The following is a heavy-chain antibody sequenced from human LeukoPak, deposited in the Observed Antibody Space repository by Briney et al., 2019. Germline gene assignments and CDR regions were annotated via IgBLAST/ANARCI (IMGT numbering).Heavy chain of an antibody. D-gene: IGHD5-18*01. CDR2: MSPNSGNT. V-gene: IGHV1-8*01. CDR1: GYTFTIFD. CDR3: ARGRPDTSVPRTYSMDV. Sequence: ASVKVSCKASGYTFTIFDIFWVRQAPGQGLEWMGWMSPNSGNTGSAQKFQGRVTFTSDTSISTSFMELSSLRSEDTAICYCARGRPDTSVPRTYSMDVWGKGTTVTVSS. J-gene: IGHJ6*03.